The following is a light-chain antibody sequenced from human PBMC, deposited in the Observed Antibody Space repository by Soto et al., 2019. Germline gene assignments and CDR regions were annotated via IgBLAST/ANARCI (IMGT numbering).Light chain of an antibody. J-gene: IGKJ5*01. Sequence: GVRKSPATLSLSPGERATLSCRASQSVNPYLAWYQQKPGQVPRLLIYDTSNRATGIPPRFSGSGSGTDFTLTISSLAPEDFAVYYCQHRSNWPPGFGQGTRLEIK. CDR2: DTS. CDR3: QHRSNWPPG. V-gene: IGKV3-11*01. CDR1: QSVNPY.